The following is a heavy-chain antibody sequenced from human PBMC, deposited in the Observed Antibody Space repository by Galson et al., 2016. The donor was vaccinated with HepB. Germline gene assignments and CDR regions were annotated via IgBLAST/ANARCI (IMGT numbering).Heavy chain of an antibody. CDR3: ARDWGSSGWYNWFDP. J-gene: IGHJ5*02. CDR2: ISYDGSSK. Sequence: SLRLSCAASGFTFSSYAMHWVRQAPGKGLEWVAMISYDGSSKYYADSVKGRFTISRDESKNTLYLQMNSLRPEDTAVYYCARDWGSSGWYNWFDPWGQGTLVTVSS. V-gene: IGHV3-30*04. D-gene: IGHD6-19*01. CDR1: GFTFSSYA.